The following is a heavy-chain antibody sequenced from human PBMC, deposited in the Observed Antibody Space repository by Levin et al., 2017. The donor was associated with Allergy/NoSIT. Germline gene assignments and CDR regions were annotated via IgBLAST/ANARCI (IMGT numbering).Heavy chain of an antibody. V-gene: IGHV3-53*01. CDR3: AREKRRITMVRGVTAYYFDY. Sequence: LSLTCAASGFTVSSNYMSWVRQAPGKGLEWVSVIYSGGSTYYADSVKGRFTISRDNSKNTLYLQMNSLRAEDTAVYYCAREKRRITMVRGVTAYYFDYWGQGTLVTVSS. CDR2: IYSGGST. J-gene: IGHJ4*02. D-gene: IGHD3-10*01. CDR1: GFTVSSNY.